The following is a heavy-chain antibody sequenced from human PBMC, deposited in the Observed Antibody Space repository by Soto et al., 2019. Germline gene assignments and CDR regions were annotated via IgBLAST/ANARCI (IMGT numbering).Heavy chain of an antibody. D-gene: IGHD1-26*01. J-gene: IGHJ4*02. CDR1: GFTFSSYG. V-gene: IGHV3-30*18. CDR3: AKEGGLSGSYYISSSYYFDY. CDR2: ISYDGSNT. Sequence: GGSLRLSCVASGFTFSSYGMHWVRQAPGKGLEWVAIISYDGSNTYYADSVKGRFTISRDNSKNTLCLQMNSLRAEDTSVYYCAKEGGLSGSYYISSSYYFDYWGQGT.